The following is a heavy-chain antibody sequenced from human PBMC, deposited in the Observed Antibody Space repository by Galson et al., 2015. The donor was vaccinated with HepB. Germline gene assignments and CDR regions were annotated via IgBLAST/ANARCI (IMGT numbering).Heavy chain of an antibody. J-gene: IGHJ2*01. D-gene: IGHD4-23*01. Sequence: SLRLSCAASGFTFSSYSMNWVRQAPGKGLEWVSYISSSSSTIYYADSVKGRFTISRDNAKNSLYLQMNSLRDEDTAVYYCASSYYGGNSLHLWGRGTLVTVSS. V-gene: IGHV3-48*02. CDR1: GFTFSSYS. CDR2: ISSSSSTI. CDR3: ASSYYGGNSLHL.